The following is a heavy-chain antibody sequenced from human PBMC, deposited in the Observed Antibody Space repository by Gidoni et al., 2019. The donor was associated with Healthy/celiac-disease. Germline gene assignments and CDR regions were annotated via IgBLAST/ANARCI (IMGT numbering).Heavy chain of an antibody. D-gene: IGHD5-12*01. V-gene: IGHV1-2*02. CDR2: INPNSGGT. CDR3: ARDIVATTEHDAFDI. Sequence: QVQLVQSGAEVKKPGASVKVSCKASGYTFPGYYMHWVRQAPGQGLEWMGWINPNSGGTNYAQKFQGRVTMTRDTSISTAYMELSRLRSDDTAVYYCARDIVATTEHDAFDIWGQGTMVTISS. J-gene: IGHJ3*02. CDR1: GYTFPGYY.